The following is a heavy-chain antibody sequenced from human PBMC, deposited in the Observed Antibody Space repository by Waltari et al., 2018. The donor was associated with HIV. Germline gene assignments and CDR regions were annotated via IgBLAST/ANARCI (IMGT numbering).Heavy chain of an antibody. CDR2: IKSKTDGETT. J-gene: IGHJ5*02. D-gene: IGHD4-4*01. CDR3: TTLYRLDP. Sequence: EMHLVESGGGLVEPGGSLRLSCAASGFTFSNAWMTWVRQAPGKGLEVVGRIKSKTDGETTEYAAPVKGRFTISRDDSNNKLFLHMNSLKVEDTAVYYCTTLYRLDPWGQGTLVTVSS. CDR1: GFTFSNAW. V-gene: IGHV3-15*01.